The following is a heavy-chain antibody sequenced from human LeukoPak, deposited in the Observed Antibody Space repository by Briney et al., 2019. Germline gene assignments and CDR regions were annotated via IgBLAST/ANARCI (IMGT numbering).Heavy chain of an antibody. CDR1: GGSISSYY. J-gene: IGHJ4*02. CDR2: IYTSGST. Sequence: SETLSLTCTVSGGSISSYYWSWIRQPAGKGLEWIGRIYTSGSTNYNPSPKSRVTMSVDTSKNQFSLKLSSVTAADTAVYYCARDQGYYYDSSGYRNFDYWGQGTLVTVSS. CDR3: ARDQGYYYDSSGYRNFDY. D-gene: IGHD3-22*01. V-gene: IGHV4-4*07.